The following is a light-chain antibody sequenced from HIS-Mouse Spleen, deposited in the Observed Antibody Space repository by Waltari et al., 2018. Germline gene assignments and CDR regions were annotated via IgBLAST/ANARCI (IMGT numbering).Light chain of an antibody. Sequence: QSALTQPASVSGSPGQSITISCTGTSSDVGRYYLVSWYQQHPGKAPKLMIYEGSKRPSGVSNRFSGSKSGNTASLTISGLQAEDEADYYCCSYAGSSTSYVFGTGTKVTVL. CDR2: EGS. V-gene: IGLV2-23*01. CDR1: SSDVGRYYL. J-gene: IGLJ1*01. CDR3: CSYAGSSTSYV.